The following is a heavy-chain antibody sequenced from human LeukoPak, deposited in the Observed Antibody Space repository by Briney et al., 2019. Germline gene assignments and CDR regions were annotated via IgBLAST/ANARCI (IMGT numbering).Heavy chain of an antibody. J-gene: IGHJ4*02. D-gene: IGHD4-17*01. CDR1: GFTFSSYE. V-gene: IGHV3-48*03. Sequence: GGSLRLSCAASGFTFSSYEMNWVRRAPGKGLEWVSYISSSGSTIYYADSVKGRFTISRDNSKNTLYLQMSSLRADDTAVYYCARRSVTTFDYWGQGTLVTVSS. CDR3: ARRSVTTFDY. CDR2: ISSSGSTI.